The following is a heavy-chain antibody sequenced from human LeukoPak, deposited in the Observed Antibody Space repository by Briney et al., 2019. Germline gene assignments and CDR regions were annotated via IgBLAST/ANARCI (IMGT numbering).Heavy chain of an antibody. CDR2: IYYSGST. J-gene: IGHJ3*02. D-gene: IGHD3-22*01. CDR3: ARVPNYYEDAFDI. Sequence: SETLSLTCTVSGGSISSSSYYWGWIRQPPGKGLEWIGSIYYSGSTYYNPSLKSRVTISVDTSKNQFSLKLSSVTAADTAVYYCARVPNYYEDAFDIWGQGTMVTVSS. V-gene: IGHV4-39*07. CDR1: GGSISSSSYY.